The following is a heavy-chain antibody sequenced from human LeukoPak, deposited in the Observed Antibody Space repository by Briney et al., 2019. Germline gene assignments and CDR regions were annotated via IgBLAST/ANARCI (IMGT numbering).Heavy chain of an antibody. J-gene: IGHJ3*01. D-gene: IGHD5-24*01. CDR1: GFXFSGSA. V-gene: IGHV3-23*01. CDR2: ISYTGANT. Sequence: GGSLRLSCAASGFXFSGSAISWVRQAPGEGLEWVSLISYTGANTYYTDSVRGRFTISRDNSKDTLFLQMNSLRAEDTAIYYCARDIQLSTWGLGTMVTVSS. CDR3: ARDIQLST.